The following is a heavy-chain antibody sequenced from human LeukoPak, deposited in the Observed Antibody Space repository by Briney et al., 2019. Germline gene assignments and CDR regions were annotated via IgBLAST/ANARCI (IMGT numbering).Heavy chain of an antibody. Sequence: GGSLRLSCAASGFTFSSYGMIWVRQPPGKGLEWVSSIFPSGGEIHYADSVRGRFTISRDNSKSTLSLQMNSLRAEDTAIYYCATYRQVLXXFESWGXXTLVTVS. J-gene: IGHJ4*02. CDR1: GFTFSSYG. V-gene: IGHV3-23*01. CDR3: ATYRQVLXXFES. CDR2: IFPSGGEI. D-gene: IGHD2-8*02.